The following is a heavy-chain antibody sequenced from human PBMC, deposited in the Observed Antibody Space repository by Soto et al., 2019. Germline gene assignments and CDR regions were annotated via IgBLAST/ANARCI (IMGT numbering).Heavy chain of an antibody. V-gene: IGHV3-33*01. Sequence: GGSLRLSCAASGFTFSSYGMHWVRQAPGKGLEWVAVIWYDGSNKYYADSVKGRFTISRDNSKNTLYLQMNSLRAEDTAVYYCARGHVDFWSGSPDAFDIWGQGTMVTVSS. CDR1: GFTFSSYG. D-gene: IGHD3-3*01. CDR3: ARGHVDFWSGSPDAFDI. J-gene: IGHJ3*02. CDR2: IWYDGSNK.